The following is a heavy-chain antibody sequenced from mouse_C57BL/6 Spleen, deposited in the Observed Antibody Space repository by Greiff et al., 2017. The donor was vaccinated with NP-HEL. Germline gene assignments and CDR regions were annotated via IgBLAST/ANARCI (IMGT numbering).Heavy chain of an antibody. CDR1: GFTFSSYA. CDR3: ARGYYGNYVDYAMDY. V-gene: IGHV5-4*03. CDR2: ISDGGSYT. J-gene: IGHJ4*01. D-gene: IGHD2-1*01. Sequence: EVKLVESGGGLVKPGGSLKLSCAASGFTFSSYAMSWVRQTPEKRLEWVATISDGGSYTYYPDNVKGRFTISRDNAKNNLYLQMSHLKSEDTAMYYCARGYYGNYVDYAMDYWGQGTSVTVSS.